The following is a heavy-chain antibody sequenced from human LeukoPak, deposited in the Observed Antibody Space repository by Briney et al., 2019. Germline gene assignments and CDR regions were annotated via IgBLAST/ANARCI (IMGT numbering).Heavy chain of an antibody. Sequence: SETLSLTCAVYGGSFSGYYWSWIRQPPGKGLEWIGEINHSGSTNYNPSLKSRVTISVDTSKNQFSLKLSSVTAADTAVYYCARGGGDIVLMVYANWGQGTLATVSS. CDR1: GGSFSGYY. CDR3: ARGGGDIVLMVYAN. D-gene: IGHD2-8*01. V-gene: IGHV4-34*01. J-gene: IGHJ4*02. CDR2: INHSGST.